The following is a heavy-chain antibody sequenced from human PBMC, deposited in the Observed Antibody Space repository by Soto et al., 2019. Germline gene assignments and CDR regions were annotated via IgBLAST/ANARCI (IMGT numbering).Heavy chain of an antibody. Sequence: GGALRLSCAASGFTFSNYAMTWVRQAPGKGLEWVSAISGSGGSTYYADSVKGRFTISRDNSKNTLFLQMNSLRAEDTAVYYCAKAPDLAVAGNDYWAQGTLVTVSS. CDR1: GFTFSNYA. J-gene: IGHJ4*02. D-gene: IGHD6-19*01. CDR2: ISGSGGST. CDR3: AKAPDLAVAGNDY. V-gene: IGHV3-23*01.